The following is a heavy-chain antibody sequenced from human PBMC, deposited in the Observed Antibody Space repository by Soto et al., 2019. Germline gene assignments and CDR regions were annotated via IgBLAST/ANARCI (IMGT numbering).Heavy chain of an antibody. V-gene: IGHV3-23*01. CDR3: ARDPSHSYYTLFYYFDY. Sequence: EVQLLESGGGLVQPGGSPRLSCAASGFTFSTYAMSWVRQAPGKGLEWVSAISGSGSNTYYADSVKGRFTISRDDSKSTLYLQMNSLRAEDTAVYYCARDPSHSYYTLFYYFDYWGQGTLVTVSS. CDR2: ISGSGSNT. D-gene: IGHD1-26*01. CDR1: GFTFSTYA. J-gene: IGHJ4*02.